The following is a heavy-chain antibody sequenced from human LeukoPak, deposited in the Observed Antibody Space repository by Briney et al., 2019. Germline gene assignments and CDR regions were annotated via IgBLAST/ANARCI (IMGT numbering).Heavy chain of an antibody. D-gene: IGHD2-2*01. CDR2: IYRGGNT. CDR1: GFTVSSNY. J-gene: IGHJ3*02. V-gene: IGHV3-53*01. Sequence: GGSLRLSCAASGFTVSSNYMSWVRQAPGKGLEWVSIIYRGGNTYYAGSVKGRFTISRDNSKNTLYFQMNSLRAEDTAVYYCARQYCSSTSCNGAFDIWGQGTMVTVSS. CDR3: ARQYCSSTSCNGAFDI.